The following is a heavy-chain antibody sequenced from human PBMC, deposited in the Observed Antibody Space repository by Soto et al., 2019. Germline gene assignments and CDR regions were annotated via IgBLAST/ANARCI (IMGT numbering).Heavy chain of an antibody. J-gene: IGHJ4*02. CDR1: GFTFSSYA. Sequence: EVQLVESGGGLVQPGGSLRLSCAASGFTFSSYAMQWVRQAPGKGLEYVSAISSNGGSTYYANSVKGRFTISRDNSKNTLYLQMGRLRAEDMAVYYCARGPGYYFDYWGQGTLVTVSS. CDR3: ARGPGYYFDY. CDR2: ISSNGGST. V-gene: IGHV3-64*01.